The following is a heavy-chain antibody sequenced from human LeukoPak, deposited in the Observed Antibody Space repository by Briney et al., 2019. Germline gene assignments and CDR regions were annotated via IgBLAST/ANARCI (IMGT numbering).Heavy chain of an antibody. Sequence: GGSLRLSCAASGFTFSSYAMSWVRQAPGKGLEWVSAISGSGGSTYYADSVKGRFTISRDNSKNTLYLQMNSRRAEDTAVYYCATRTNWTPDYWGQGTLVTVSS. D-gene: IGHD1-1*01. CDR2: ISGSGGST. CDR1: GFTFSSYA. J-gene: IGHJ4*02. V-gene: IGHV3-23*01. CDR3: ATRTNWTPDY.